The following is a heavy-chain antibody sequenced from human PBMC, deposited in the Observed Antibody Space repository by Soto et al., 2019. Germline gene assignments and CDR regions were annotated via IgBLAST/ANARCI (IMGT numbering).Heavy chain of an antibody. Sequence: GGSLRLSCAASGFTVSSNYMSWVRQAPGKGLEWVSVIYSGGSTYYADSVKGRFTISRDNSKNTLYLQMNSLRAEDTAVYYCARDLVVPAAYYYYYGMDVGGQGTTVTVSS. D-gene: IGHD2-2*01. V-gene: IGHV3-66*01. CDR1: GFTVSSNY. CDR2: IYSGGST. CDR3: ARDLVVPAAYYYYYGMDV. J-gene: IGHJ6*02.